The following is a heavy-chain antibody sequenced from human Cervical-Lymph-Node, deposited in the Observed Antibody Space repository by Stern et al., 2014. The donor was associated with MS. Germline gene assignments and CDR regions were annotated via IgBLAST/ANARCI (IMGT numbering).Heavy chain of an antibody. V-gene: IGHV1-8*01. CDR3: ATEGFDY. Sequence: VQLEESGTEVKKPGASVKVSCKASGYTFNSYDVHWVRQAAGQGLEWMGWMNPDSGNTVYAQNFQGRVTMTRDTSITTAYMELNSLRFDDTAVYFCATEGFDYWGQGTLVTVSS. J-gene: IGHJ4*02. CDR2: MNPDSGNT. CDR1: GYTFNSYD.